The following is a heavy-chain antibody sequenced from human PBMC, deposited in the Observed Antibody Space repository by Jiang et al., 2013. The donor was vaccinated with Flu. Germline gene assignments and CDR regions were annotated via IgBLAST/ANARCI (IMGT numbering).Heavy chain of an antibody. D-gene: IGHD3-10*01. CDR1: GGSISSGDYY. CDR2: IYYSGST. CDR3: ARSGIEVPKVDY. V-gene: IGHV4-30-4*01. J-gene: IGHJ4*02. Sequence: GLVKPSQTLSLTCTVSGGSISSGDYYWSWIRQPPGKGLEWIGYIYYSGSTYYNPSLKSRVTISVDTSKNQFSLKLSSVTAADTAVYYCARSGIEVPKVDYWGQGTLVTVSS.